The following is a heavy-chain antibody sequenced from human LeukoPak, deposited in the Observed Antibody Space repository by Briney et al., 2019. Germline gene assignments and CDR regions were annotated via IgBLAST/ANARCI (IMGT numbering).Heavy chain of an antibody. CDR1: GFTFSSYA. V-gene: IGHV3-23*01. J-gene: IGHJ4*02. CDR3: AKDRGSSGWNGLDY. Sequence: GGSLRLSCAASGFTFSSYAMNWVRQAPGKGLEWVSGISTSGGSTYYADSVKGRFTISRDNSKNTLYLQMISLRAEDTAVYYCAKDRGSSGWNGLDYWGQGTLVTVSS. CDR2: ISTSGGST. D-gene: IGHD6-19*01.